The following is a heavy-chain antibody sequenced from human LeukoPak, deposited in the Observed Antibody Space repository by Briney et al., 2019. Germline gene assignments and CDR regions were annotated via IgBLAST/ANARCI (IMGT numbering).Heavy chain of an antibody. CDR1: GYSFTSYW. D-gene: IGHD2-15*01. Sequence: GESLKISCKGSGYSFTSYWIGWVRQMPGKGLEWMGIIYPGDSDTRYSPSLQGQVTISADKSISTAYLQWSSLKASDTAMYYCARFPEYCSGGSCYVFDIWGQGTMVTVSS. CDR2: IYPGDSDT. J-gene: IGHJ3*02. CDR3: ARFPEYCSGGSCYVFDI. V-gene: IGHV5-51*01.